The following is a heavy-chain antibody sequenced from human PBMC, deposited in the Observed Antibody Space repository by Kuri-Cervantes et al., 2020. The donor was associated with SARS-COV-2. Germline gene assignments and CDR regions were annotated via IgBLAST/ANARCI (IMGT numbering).Heavy chain of an antibody. CDR1: GFTFDDYG. D-gene: IGHD3-3*01. CDR2: INWNGGST. CDR3: AREIGGFDI. Sequence: GESLKISCAASGFTFDDYGMSWVRQAPGKGLEWVSGINWNGGSTGYADSVKGRFTISRDNAKNSLYLQMTSLRAEDTAVYYCAREIGGFDIWGQGTMVTVSS. V-gene: IGHV3-20*04. J-gene: IGHJ3*02.